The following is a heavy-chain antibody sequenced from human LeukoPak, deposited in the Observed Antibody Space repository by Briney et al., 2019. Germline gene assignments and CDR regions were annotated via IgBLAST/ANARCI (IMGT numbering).Heavy chain of an antibody. D-gene: IGHD3-10*02. CDR2: IYYSGST. Sequence: PSETLSLTCTVSGGSISSYYWSWIRQPPGKGLEWIGYIYYSGSTNYNPSLKSRVTISVDTSKNQFSLKLSSVTAADTAVYYCARSRTMWFDYWGQGTLVTVSS. V-gene: IGHV4-59*01. J-gene: IGHJ4*02. CDR1: GGSISSYY. CDR3: ARSRTMWFDY.